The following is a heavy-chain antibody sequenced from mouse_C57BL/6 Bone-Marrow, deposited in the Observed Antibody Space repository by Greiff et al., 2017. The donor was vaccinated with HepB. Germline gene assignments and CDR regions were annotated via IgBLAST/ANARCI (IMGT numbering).Heavy chain of an antibody. CDR2: FNPYNDDT. CDR3: ARRGNHGYLDD. D-gene: IGHD2-1*01. CDR1: GYTFTTYS. V-gene: IGHV1-47*01. Sequence: VQLQQSGAELVKPGASVKLSCKASGYTFTTYSIEWMKQKHGQSLEWIGNFNPYNDDTKYNEKFKGKATLTVEKSSSTAYLELSRLTSDDSAVYYCARRGNHGYLDDWGTGTSVTVSS. J-gene: IGHJ1*03.